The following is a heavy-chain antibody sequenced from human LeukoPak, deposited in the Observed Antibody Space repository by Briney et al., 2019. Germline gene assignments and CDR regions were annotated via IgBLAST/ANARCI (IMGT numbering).Heavy chain of an antibody. CDR2: TSHGGSP. CDR1: GGFIINGKW. CDR3: ARDSIAGYSLSW. J-gene: IGHJ4*02. V-gene: IGHV4-4*02. Sequence: PSGTLSLTCGVSGGFIINGKWWSWIRQPPGKGLEWIGETSHGGSPNYNPSLKGRLTISVDTAKNQFSLKLNSVTAADTAVYYCARDSIAGYSLSWWGQGTLVTVSS. D-gene: IGHD3-9*01.